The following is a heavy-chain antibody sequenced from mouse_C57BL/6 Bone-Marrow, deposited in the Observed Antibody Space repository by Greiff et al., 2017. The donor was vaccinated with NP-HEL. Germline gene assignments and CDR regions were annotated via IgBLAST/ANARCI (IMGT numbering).Heavy chain of an antibody. CDR3: ARWGDYDDGAWFAY. D-gene: IGHD2-4*01. Sequence: VQLVESGPELVKPGASVKLSCKASGYTFTSYDINWVKQRPGQGLEWIGWIYPRDGSTKYNEKFKGKATMTVDTSSSTAYMELHSLTSEDSAVYFCARWGDYDDGAWFAYWGQGTLVTVSA. V-gene: IGHV1-85*01. J-gene: IGHJ3*01. CDR1: GYTFTSYD. CDR2: IYPRDGST.